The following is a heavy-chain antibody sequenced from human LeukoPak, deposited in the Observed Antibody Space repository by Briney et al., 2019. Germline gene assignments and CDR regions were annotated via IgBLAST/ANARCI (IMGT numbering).Heavy chain of an antibody. Sequence: GGSLRLSCAASGFTFSSYSMNWVRQAPGKGLEWVSSISSSSSYIYYADSVKGRFTISRDNSKNTLYLQMNSLRPEDTAVYYCAKTGSRGGTFRPSYYYYYMDVRGEGTTVTISS. V-gene: IGHV3-21*01. CDR2: ISSSSSYI. J-gene: IGHJ6*03. D-gene: IGHD3-9*01. CDR1: GFTFSSYS. CDR3: AKTGSRGGTFRPSYYYYYMDV.